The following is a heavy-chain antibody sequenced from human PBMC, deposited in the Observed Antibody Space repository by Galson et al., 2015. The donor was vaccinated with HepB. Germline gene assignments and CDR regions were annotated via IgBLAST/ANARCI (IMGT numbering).Heavy chain of an antibody. D-gene: IGHD6-19*01. Sequence: SLRLSCAASGFTFSSYAMSWVRQAPGKGLEWVSAISGSGGSTYYADSVKGRFTISRDNSKNTLYLQMNSLRAEDTAVYYCANGQWLVDVEYFQHWGQGTLVTVSS. J-gene: IGHJ1*01. CDR1: GFTFSSYA. V-gene: IGHV3-23*01. CDR3: ANGQWLVDVEYFQH. CDR2: ISGSGGST.